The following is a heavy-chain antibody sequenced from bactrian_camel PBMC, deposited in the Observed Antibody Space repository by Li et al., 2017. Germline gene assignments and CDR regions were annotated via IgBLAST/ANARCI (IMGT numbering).Heavy chain of an antibody. CDR3: AASSLPVVVTGPPDTHDYNY. D-gene: IGHD8*01. CDR2: IDSEGDP. V-gene: IGHV3S67*01. CDR1: EYTFRNYC. Sequence: VQLVESGGDLVQPGDTLTLSCVASEYTFRNYCVGWFRQAPGKEREGVAAIDSEGDPNYADSVQGRFTISKDNASNTLYLQMNTLKPEDAAMYYCAASSLPVVVTGPPDTHDYNYWGQGTQVTVS. J-gene: IGHJ4*01.